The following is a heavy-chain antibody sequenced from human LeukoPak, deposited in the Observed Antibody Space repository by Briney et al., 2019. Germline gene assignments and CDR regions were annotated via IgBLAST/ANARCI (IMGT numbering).Heavy chain of an antibody. CDR3: ARVYSGYDYQDY. CDR1: GGSISSYY. CDR2: IHYSGIT. V-gene: IGHV4-59*01. J-gene: IGHJ4*02. D-gene: IGHD5-12*01. Sequence: SETLSLTCTVSGGSISSYYWSWMRQSPGKGLEWIGYIHYSGITNYNPSLKSRVTMSVDTSKNQFSLKLSSVTAADTAVYYCARVYSGYDYQDYWGQGTLVTVSS.